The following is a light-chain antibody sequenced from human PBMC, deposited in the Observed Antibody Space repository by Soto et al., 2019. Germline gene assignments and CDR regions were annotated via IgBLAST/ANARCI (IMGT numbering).Light chain of an antibody. Sequence: EIVLTQSPATLSLSPGERATLSCRASQPIRSYLAWYQHKPGQAPRLLIYDSFNRATGVPDRFSGSGSETDVTLTISSGEPEDFAVYYCQQRGKWPLFTFGPGTRVDLK. V-gene: IGKV3-11*01. CDR1: QPIRSY. J-gene: IGKJ3*01. CDR3: QQRGKWPLFT. CDR2: DSF.